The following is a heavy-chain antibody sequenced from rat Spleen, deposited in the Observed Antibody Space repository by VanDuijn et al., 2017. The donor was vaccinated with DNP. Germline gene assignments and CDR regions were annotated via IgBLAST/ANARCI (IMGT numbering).Heavy chain of an antibody. Sequence: EVQLMESGGDLVQPGRSLKLSCVASGFTFNYYWMTWIRQVPGKGLEWLASISSNGGNTYYPDSVKGRFTISRDNAKDTLYLQMSSLRSEDMATYYCARGILRLHAMDAWGQGTSVTVSS. V-gene: IGHV5-31*01. D-gene: IGHD1-6*01. J-gene: IGHJ4*01. CDR1: GFTFNYYW. CDR3: ARGILRLHAMDA. CDR2: ISSNGGNT.